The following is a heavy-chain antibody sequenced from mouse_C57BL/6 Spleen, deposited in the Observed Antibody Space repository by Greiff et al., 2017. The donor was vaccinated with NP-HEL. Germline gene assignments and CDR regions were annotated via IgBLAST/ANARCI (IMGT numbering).Heavy chain of an antibody. Sequence: VQLQQPGAELVMPGASVKLSCKASGYTFTSYWMHWVTQRPGQGLEWIGEIDPSDSYTNYNQKFKGKSTLTVDKSSSTAYMQLSSLTSEDSAVYYCARMITTVRYYFDYWGKGTTLTVSS. V-gene: IGHV1-69*01. CDR3: ARMITTVRYYFDY. D-gene: IGHD2-4*01. CDR2: IDPSDSYT. CDR1: GYTFTSYW. J-gene: IGHJ2*01.